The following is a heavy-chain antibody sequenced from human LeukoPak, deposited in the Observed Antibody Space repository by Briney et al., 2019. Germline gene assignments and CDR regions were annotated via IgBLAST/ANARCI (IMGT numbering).Heavy chain of an antibody. D-gene: IGHD1-26*01. CDR1: GFTFSGSW. CDR2: IKQDGSEK. J-gene: IGHJ2*01. V-gene: IGHV3-7*01. CDR3: SKGLGLSYWYLDL. Sequence: GGSLRLSCASSGFTFSGSWMTWVRQAPGKGLELVANIKQDGSEKYYVDSVKGRFTISRDNAKNSLYLQMNSLRAEDTAVYYCSKGLGLSYWYLDLWGRGTLASVSS.